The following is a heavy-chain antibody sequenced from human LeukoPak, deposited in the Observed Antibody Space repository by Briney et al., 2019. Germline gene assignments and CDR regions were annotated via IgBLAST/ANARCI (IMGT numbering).Heavy chain of an antibody. D-gene: IGHD5-18*01. CDR2: IIWNGGKT. V-gene: IGHV3-20*04. J-gene: IGHJ4*02. CDR1: GFTFSSYS. Sequence: GGSLRLSCAASGFTFSSYSMNWVRQAPGKGLEWVSGIIWNGGKTDYADSVKGRFTISRDNAKSSLYLQMNSLRVEDAALYYCAKQRGYSFGSFDYWGQGTLVTVSS. CDR3: AKQRGYSFGSFDY.